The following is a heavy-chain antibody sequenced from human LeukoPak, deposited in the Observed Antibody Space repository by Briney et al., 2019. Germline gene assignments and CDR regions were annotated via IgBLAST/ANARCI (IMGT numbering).Heavy chain of an antibody. J-gene: IGHJ4*02. CDR3: AKRGGTYYFDD. Sequence: GGSLRLSCAASGFTFSSYAMRWVRQAPGKGLEWVSGISGSGGSTYYADSVRGRFTISRDNSKNTLYLQMNSLRAEDTAVYYCAKRGGTYYFDDWGQRTLVAVSS. V-gene: IGHV3-23*01. D-gene: IGHD1-7*01. CDR1: GFTFSSYA. CDR2: ISGSGGST.